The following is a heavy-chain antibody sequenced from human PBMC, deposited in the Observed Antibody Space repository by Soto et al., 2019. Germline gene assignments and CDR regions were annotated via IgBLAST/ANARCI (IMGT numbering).Heavy chain of an antibody. J-gene: IGHJ6*02. Sequence: ASVKFSCKASGGTFSSYAISWVRQAPGQGLEWMGGIIPIFGTANYAQKFQGRVTITADESTSTAYMELSSLRSEDTAVYYCASSYCSSTSCSVYGMDVWGQGTTVTVSS. D-gene: IGHD2-2*01. CDR3: ASSYCSSTSCSVYGMDV. CDR1: GGTFSSYA. CDR2: IIPIFGTA. V-gene: IGHV1-69*13.